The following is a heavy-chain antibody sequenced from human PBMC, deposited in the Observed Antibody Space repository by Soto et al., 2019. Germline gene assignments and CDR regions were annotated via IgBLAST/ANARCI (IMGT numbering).Heavy chain of an antibody. Sequence: GASVKVSCKASGGTFSSYAISWVRQAPGQGLEWMGGIIPIFGTANYAQKFQGRVTITADESTSTAYMELSSLRSEDTAVYYCARELRLGVNWFDPWGQGTLVTVSS. CDR1: GGTFSSYA. CDR3: ARELRLGVNWFDP. D-gene: IGHD3-16*01. CDR2: IIPIFGTA. V-gene: IGHV1-69*13. J-gene: IGHJ5*02.